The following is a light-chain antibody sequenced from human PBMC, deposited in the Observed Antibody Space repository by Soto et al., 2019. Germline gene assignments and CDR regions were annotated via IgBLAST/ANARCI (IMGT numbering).Light chain of an antibody. CDR2: QTS. V-gene: IGKV1-5*03. CDR1: QTISYW. CDR3: QQYSRYRT. J-gene: IGKJ1*01. Sequence: DIQLTQSPSTLSASVGDRVTITCRASQTISYWLAWYQQKPGKAPKLLTYQTSTLQGGVPSRFSGSGSGTEFTLTISSLQPDDSATYYCQQYSRYRTFGQGTKV.